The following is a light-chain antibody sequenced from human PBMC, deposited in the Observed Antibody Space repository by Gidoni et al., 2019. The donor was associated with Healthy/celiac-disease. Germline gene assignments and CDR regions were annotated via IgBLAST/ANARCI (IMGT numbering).Light chain of an antibody. J-gene: IGKJ1*01. CDR1: QGISNY. CDR2: AAS. V-gene: IGKV1-27*01. Sequence: DIQMTQSPSSLSASVGDRVTITCRASQGISNYLAWYQQKPGKVPKLLIYAASTFQSGVPSRFSGIGAGTDFTLTISSLQPEDVATYYCQKYNSAPPAFGQGTKVEIK. CDR3: QKYNSAPPA.